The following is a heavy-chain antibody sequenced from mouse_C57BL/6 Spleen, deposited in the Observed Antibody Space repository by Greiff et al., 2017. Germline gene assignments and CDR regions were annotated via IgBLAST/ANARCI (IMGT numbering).Heavy chain of an antibody. CDR1: GFTFSSYA. D-gene: IGHD1-1*01. CDR3: ARDLYSCGSSPAFDY. Sequence: EVKLVESGGGLVKPGGSLKLTCAVSGFTFSSYAMSWVRQTPEKKLEWVATMSDGGSYTYYPDNVKGRFTISRDNAKNNLYLQLSHLKSEDTAMYDCARDLYSCGSSPAFDYWGQGTTLTVSS. V-gene: IGHV5-4*01. CDR2: MSDGGSYT. J-gene: IGHJ2*01.